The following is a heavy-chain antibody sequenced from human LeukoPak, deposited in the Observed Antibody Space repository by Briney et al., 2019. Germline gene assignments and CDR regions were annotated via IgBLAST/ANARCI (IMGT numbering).Heavy chain of an antibody. CDR3: ATDGSGSYYNVYYFDY. D-gene: IGHD3-10*01. CDR2: FDPEDGET. Sequence: GASVKVSFKVSGYTLTELSMHRVRQAPGKGLEWMGGFDPEDGETIYAQKFQGRVTMTEDTSTDTAYMELSSLRSEDTAVYYCATDGSGSYYNVYYFDYWGQGTLVTVSS. CDR1: GYTLTELS. V-gene: IGHV1-24*01. J-gene: IGHJ4*02.